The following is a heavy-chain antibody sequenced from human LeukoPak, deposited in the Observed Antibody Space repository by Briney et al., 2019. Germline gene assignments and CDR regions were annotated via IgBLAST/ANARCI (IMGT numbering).Heavy chain of an antibody. CDR3: AIRTYDFWSGYSLRDDAFDI. D-gene: IGHD3-3*01. Sequence: SVKVSCKASGGTFSSYAISWVRQAPGQGLEWMGGIIPIFGTANYAQKFQGRVTITTDESTSTAYMELSSLRSEDTAVYYCAIRTYDFWSGYSLRDDAFDIWGQGTMVTVSS. V-gene: IGHV1-69*05. J-gene: IGHJ3*02. CDR1: GGTFSSYA. CDR2: IIPIFGTA.